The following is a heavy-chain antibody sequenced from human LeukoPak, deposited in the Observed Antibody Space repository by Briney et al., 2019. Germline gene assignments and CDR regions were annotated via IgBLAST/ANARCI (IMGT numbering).Heavy chain of an antibody. V-gene: IGHV3-53*01. CDR1: GLTVTNTY. CDR3: ARCKIGSPFDY. Sequence: PGGSLRLSCAASGLTVTNTYMAWVRQALGKGLEWVSVIYIGGSTYYGDSVKGRFTISRDSSENTVYLQMTSLRVEDTAVYYCARCKIGSPFDYWGQGTLVTVSS. CDR2: IYIGGST. D-gene: IGHD3-10*01. J-gene: IGHJ4*02.